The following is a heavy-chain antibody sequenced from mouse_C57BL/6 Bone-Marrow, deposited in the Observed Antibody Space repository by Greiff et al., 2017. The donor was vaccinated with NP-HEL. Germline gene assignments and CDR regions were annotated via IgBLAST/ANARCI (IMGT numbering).Heavy chain of an antibody. D-gene: IGHD3-2*02. CDR3: ARRALDSSGYVFDY. CDR2: IHPNSGST. Sequence: VQLQQPGAELVKPGASVKLSCKASGYTFTSYWMHWVKQRPGQGLEWIGMIHPNSGSTNYNEKFKSKATLTVDKSSSTAYMQLSSLTSEDSAVYYCARRALDSSGYVFDYWGQGTTLTVSS. J-gene: IGHJ2*01. CDR1: GYTFTSYW. V-gene: IGHV1-64*01.